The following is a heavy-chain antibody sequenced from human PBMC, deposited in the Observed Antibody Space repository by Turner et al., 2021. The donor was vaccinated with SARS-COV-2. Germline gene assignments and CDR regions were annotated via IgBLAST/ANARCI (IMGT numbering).Heavy chain of an antibody. V-gene: IGHV3-23*01. CDR1: GFTFRSYA. CDR3: AKEDSYSSGWYGDYFDY. Sequence: EVQLLVSGVGLVQPGGSLRLSCAASGFTFRSYAMSWVRQDQGKGLEWGSAISGTGGRTYFADAVKGRFTITRDNSKNTLYLQMNSLRAEDTAVYYCAKEDSYSSGWYGDYFDYWGQGTLVTVSS. CDR2: ISGTGGRT. J-gene: IGHJ4*02. D-gene: IGHD6-19*01.